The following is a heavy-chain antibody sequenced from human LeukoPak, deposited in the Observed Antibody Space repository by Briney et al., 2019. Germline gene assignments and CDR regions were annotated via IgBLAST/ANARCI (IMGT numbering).Heavy chain of an antibody. CDR1: GGSISSYY. V-gene: IGHV4-59*01. CDR3: ASRVCSGGSCYFSD. Sequence: PSETLSLTCTVSGGSISSYYWSWIRQPPGKGLEWIGYIYYSGSTNYNPSPKSRVTISVDTSKNQFSLKLSSVTAADTAVYYCASRVCSGGSCYFSDWGQGTLVTVSS. CDR2: IYYSGST. J-gene: IGHJ4*02. D-gene: IGHD2-15*01.